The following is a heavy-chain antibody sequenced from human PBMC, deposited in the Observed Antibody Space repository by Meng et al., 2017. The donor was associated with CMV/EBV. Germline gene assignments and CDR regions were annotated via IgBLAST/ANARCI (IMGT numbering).Heavy chain of an antibody. V-gene: IGHV1-2*02. J-gene: IGHJ4*02. CDR1: GYTFTGYY. D-gene: IGHD1-14*01. CDR2: INPNSGGT. CDR3: ARADRTESLDY. Sequence: SCKASGYTFTGYYMHWVRQAPGQGLEWMGWINPNSGGTNYAQKFQGRVTMTRDTSISTAYMELSSLRSEDTAVYYCARADRTESLDYWGQGTLVTVSS.